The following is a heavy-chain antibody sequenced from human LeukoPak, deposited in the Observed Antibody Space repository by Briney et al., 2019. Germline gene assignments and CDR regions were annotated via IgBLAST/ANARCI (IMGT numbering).Heavy chain of an antibody. CDR2: VISDGSST. CDR3: AREPSLSWFDP. J-gene: IGHJ5*02. Sequence: GGSLRLSCAASGFTFSSYWMHWVRQAPGKGLVWVSRVISDGSSTNYADSVKGRFTISRDNAKNMLFLQMDSLRAEDTAVYYCAREPSLSWFDPWGQGTLVTVSS. CDR1: GFTFSSYW. V-gene: IGHV3-74*01.